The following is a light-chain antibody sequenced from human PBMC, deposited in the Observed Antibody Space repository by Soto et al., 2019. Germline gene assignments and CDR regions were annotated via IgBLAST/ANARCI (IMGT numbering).Light chain of an antibody. J-gene: IGLJ1*01. V-gene: IGLV2-8*01. CDR3: CSYAGNDNFYV. Sequence: QSVLTQPPSASGSPGQSVTISCTGTSSDFGGYNYVSWYQQHPGKAPKLMIYEFSRRPSGVPDRFSGSRSANTAFLTVSGLQAEDEADYYCCSYAGNDNFYVFGTGTKVTVL. CDR2: EFS. CDR1: SSDFGGYNY.